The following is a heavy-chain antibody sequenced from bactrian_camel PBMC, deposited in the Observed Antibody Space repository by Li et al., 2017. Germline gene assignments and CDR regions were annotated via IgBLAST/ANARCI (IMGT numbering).Heavy chain of an antibody. Sequence: QLVESGGGLVQPGGSLRLSCAASGDSLNTNCMAWFRQPPGKEREGVATIFSTGYIWYADSVKGRFTISQDNANMVYLQMNSLKPEDTAIYYCATDRHGGRSWFDDRSWRYWGQGTQVTVS. CDR2: IFSTGYI. D-gene: IGHD6*01. J-gene: IGHJ4*01. CDR1: GDSLNTNC. V-gene: IGHV3S53*01. CDR3: ATDRHGGRSWFDDRSWRY.